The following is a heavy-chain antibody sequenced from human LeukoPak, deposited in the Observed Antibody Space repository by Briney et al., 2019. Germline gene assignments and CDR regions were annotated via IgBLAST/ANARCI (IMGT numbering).Heavy chain of an antibody. V-gene: IGHV3-30*02. CDR2: IRYDGSNK. D-gene: IGHD3-22*01. CDR1: GFTFSSYG. CDR3: AKDVYDSSGYYYGHAFDI. J-gene: IGHJ3*02. Sequence: GGSLRLSCAASGFTFSSYGMHWVRQAPGKGLEWVAFIRYDGSNKYYADSVKGRFTISRDNSKNTLYLQMNSLRAEDTAVYYCAKDVYDSSGYYYGHAFDIWGQGTMVTVSS.